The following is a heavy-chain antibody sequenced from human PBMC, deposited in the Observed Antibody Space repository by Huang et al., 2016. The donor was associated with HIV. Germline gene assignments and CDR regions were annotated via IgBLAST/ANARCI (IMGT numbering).Heavy chain of an antibody. CDR3: ARVGSGWSLLGDALDF. CDR1: GYTFTSNH. CDR2: INPSGGST. V-gene: IGHV1-46*01. Sequence: QVQLVQSGGEVKKPGASVRISCKASGYTFTSNHINWVRQAPGQGLAWMGKINPSGGSTDYAQKFQDRITMTRDRSTSTVYLELRSLTSDDTAIYYCARVGSGWSLLGDALDFWGRGTMVTVSS. J-gene: IGHJ3*01. D-gene: IGHD6-19*01.